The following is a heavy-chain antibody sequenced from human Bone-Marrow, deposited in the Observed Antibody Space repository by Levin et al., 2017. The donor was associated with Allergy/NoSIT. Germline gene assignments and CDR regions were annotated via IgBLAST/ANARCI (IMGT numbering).Heavy chain of an antibody. V-gene: IGHV4-34*01. Sequence: SQTLSLPCGVSGGSLSGYYWSWIRQPPGKGLEWIGEIHHTGSTNYNPSLKSRVTMSLDRSTNQFSLKLKSVTAADTAVYYCAKEAAPFYYASSVHPVNNWFDPWGQGTLVTVSS. CDR2: IHHTGST. CDR3: AKEAAPFYYASSVHPVNNWFDP. D-gene: IGHD3-22*01. CDR1: GGSLSGYY. J-gene: IGHJ5*02.